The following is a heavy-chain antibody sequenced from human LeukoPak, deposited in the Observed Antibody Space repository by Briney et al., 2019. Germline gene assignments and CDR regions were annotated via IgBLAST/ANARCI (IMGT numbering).Heavy chain of an antibody. J-gene: IGHJ4*02. CDR2: ISGSGSNA. CDR1: GFTFSSYA. Sequence: PGGSLRLSCAASGFTFSSYAMSWVRQAPGKGLEWVSGISGSGSNAYYADSVKGRFTISRGNSKNTLYLQMNSLRAEDTAVYYCAKGDYYDSRGPYDCWGPGTLVTVSS. D-gene: IGHD3-22*01. CDR3: AKGDYYDSRGPYDC. V-gene: IGHV3-23*01.